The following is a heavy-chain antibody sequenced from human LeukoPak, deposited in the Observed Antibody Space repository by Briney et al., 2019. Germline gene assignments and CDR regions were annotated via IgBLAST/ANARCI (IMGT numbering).Heavy chain of an antibody. Sequence: GGSLRLSCVVSGFSFNGYWMSWVRQVPGKGLEWVANINKDGSEKYYVDSVKGRFTISRDNAKNSLYLQTNSLRAEDTAVYYCARSSWYLYYYYYMDVWGKGTTVTVSS. CDR3: ARSSWYLYYYYYMDV. CDR1: GFSFNGYW. CDR2: INKDGSEK. D-gene: IGHD6-13*01. J-gene: IGHJ6*03. V-gene: IGHV3-7*01.